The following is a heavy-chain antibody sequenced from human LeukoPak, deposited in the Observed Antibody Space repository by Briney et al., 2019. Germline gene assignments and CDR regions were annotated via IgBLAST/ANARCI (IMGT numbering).Heavy chain of an antibody. D-gene: IGHD3-22*01. J-gene: IGHJ4*02. CDR3: ARGPYDSSGYYYIGDYYFDY. V-gene: IGHV4-39*07. Sequence: PSETLSLTCTVSGGSISSSSYCWGWIRQPPGKGLEWIGSIYYSGSTYYNPSLKSRVTISVDTSKNQFSLKLSSVTAADTAVYYCARGPYDSSGYYYIGDYYFDYWGQGTLVTVS. CDR2: IYYSGST. CDR1: GGSISSSSYC.